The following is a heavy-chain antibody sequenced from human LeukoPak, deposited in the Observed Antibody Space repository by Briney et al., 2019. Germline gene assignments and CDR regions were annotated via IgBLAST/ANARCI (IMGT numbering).Heavy chain of an antibody. CDR3: ARALSYYYGSGSYSPAYFDY. Sequence: GASVNVSCKASGYTFTSYGISWVRQAPGQGLEWMVWMSAYNCNTNYAQKLQARVTMTTNTSTSTAYMELRSLRSDDTAVYYCARALSYYYGSGSYSPAYFDYWGQGTLVTVSS. V-gene: IGHV1-18*01. CDR1: GYTFTSYG. CDR2: MSAYNCNT. J-gene: IGHJ4*02. D-gene: IGHD3-10*01.